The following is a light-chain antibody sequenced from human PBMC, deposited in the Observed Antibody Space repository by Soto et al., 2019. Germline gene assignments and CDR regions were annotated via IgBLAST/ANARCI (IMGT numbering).Light chain of an antibody. CDR2: EVI. Sequence: QSALTQPASVSGSPGQSITISCTGSSSDIGGFNYVSWYQQHPGKAPKLLIYEVINRPSGVSSRFSVSKSGNTASLTISGLQAEDEADYYCCSYTTSDTHLLFGGGTKVTVL. CDR3: CSYTTSDTHLL. CDR1: SSDIGGFNY. J-gene: IGLJ3*02. V-gene: IGLV2-14*01.